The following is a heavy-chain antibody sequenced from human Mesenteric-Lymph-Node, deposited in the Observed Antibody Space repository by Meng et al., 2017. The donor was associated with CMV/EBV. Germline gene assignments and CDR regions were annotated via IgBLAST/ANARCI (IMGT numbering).Heavy chain of an antibody. CDR3: ARGSSYDILTGYFDY. V-gene: IGHV4-34*01. CDR1: GGSFSGYY. J-gene: IGHJ4*02. Sequence: VQLDQWGAGLLKPSETLSVTCAVYGGSFSGYYWNWIRQSPEKGLEWIGEINHSGSTTYNPSFTSRIIISVDTSTNQISLSMSSVTAADTAVYYCARGSSYDILTGYFDYWGQGALVTVSS. D-gene: IGHD3-9*01. CDR2: INHSGST.